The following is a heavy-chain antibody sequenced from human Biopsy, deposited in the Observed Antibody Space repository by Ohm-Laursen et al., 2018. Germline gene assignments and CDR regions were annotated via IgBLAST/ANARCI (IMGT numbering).Heavy chain of an antibody. CDR1: GFTFSSYA. J-gene: IGHJ6*02. V-gene: IGHV3-23*01. CDR2: INTSGGST. CDR3: AKDGVAVGAGGDPYYYGMDV. D-gene: IGHD2-15*01. Sequence: SLRLSCAASGFTFSSYAMTWVRQAPGKGLEWVSVINTSGGSTHYAVSVKGRFTISRDNSKDTLYLQLNSLRAEDTAVYYCAKDGVAVGAGGDPYYYGMDVWGQGTTVTVSS.